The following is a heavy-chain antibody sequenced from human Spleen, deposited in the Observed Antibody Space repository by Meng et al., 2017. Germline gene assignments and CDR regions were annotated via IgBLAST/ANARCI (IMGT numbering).Heavy chain of an antibody. CDR2: IYPGDADS. V-gene: IGHV5-51*01. J-gene: IGHJ5*02. CDR1: ENSFTSHW. CDR3: ARSNYYGSGSYHSDNWFDP. D-gene: IGHD3-10*01. Sequence: GGSLRLSCQGSENSFTSHWVGWVRQMPGKGLEWMGIIYPGDADSRYSPSFEGQVTISADKSISTAYLQWRSLKASDTAMYYCARSNYYGSGSYHSDNWFDPWGQGTLVTVSS.